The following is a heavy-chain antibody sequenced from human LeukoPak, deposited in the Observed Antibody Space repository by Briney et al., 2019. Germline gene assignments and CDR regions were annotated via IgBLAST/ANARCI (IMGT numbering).Heavy chain of an antibody. J-gene: IGHJ4*02. V-gene: IGHV3-7*01. Sequence: PGGSLRLSCAASGFTFNSNWMNWVRQAPGKGLEWVANINQEGSQKYYVDSVKGRFTISRDNAKNSLYLQMNSLRAEDTALYYCASLDYWGQGTLVTVSS. CDR3: ASLDY. CDR2: INQEGSQK. CDR1: GFTFNSNW.